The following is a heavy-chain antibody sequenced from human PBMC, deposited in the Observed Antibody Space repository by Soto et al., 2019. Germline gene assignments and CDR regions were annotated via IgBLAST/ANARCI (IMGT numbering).Heavy chain of an antibody. D-gene: IGHD3-9*01. V-gene: IGHV3-33*01. J-gene: IGHJ4*02. CDR3: ARDKRYFDY. CDR2: IWYDGSNK. CDR1: GFTFSSYG. Sequence: QVQLVESGGGVVQPGRSLRLSCAASGFTFSSYGMHWVRQAPGKGLEWVAVIWYDGSNKYYADSVKGRFTISRDNSKNPLYLQMNSLRAEDTAVYYCARDKRYFDYWGQGTLVTVSS.